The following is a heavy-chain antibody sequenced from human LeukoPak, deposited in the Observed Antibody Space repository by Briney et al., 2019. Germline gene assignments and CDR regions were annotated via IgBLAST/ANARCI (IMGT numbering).Heavy chain of an antibody. J-gene: IGHJ4*02. CDR2: IYPCDSET. V-gene: IGHV5-51*01. CDR1: GYSFSSFW. Sequence: GEPLKISCKGFGYSFSSFWIGWVGKIPGKGLEWMGIIYPCDSETRYCPSFQGQVTTPADQPICTAYLQWSSLQASDTAMYDCAGGDTLTGYNDYWGQGTLATVSS. D-gene: IGHD3-9*01. CDR3: AGGDTLTGYNDY.